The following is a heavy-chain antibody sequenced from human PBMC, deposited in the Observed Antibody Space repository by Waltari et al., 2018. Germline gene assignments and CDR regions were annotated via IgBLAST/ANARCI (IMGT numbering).Heavy chain of an antibody. CDR2: IYHSGST. CDR3: ARKTMTTVTNWFDP. J-gene: IGHJ5*02. D-gene: IGHD4-4*01. V-gene: IGHV4-38-2*01. CDR1: GYSISSGYY. Sequence: QVQLQESGPGLVKPSETLSLTCAVSGYSISSGYYWGWIRQPPGKGLEWIGSIYHSGSTYDNPSLKSRVTISVDTSKNQFSLKLSSVTAADTAVYYCARKTMTTVTNWFDPWGQGTLVTVSS.